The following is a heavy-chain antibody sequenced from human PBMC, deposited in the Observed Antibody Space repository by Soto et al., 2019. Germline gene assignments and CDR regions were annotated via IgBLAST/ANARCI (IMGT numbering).Heavy chain of an antibody. Sequence: GGSLRLSCAASGFKFSNYAMSWVRQAPGKGLEWVSLISATGGGTYYADSVKGRFTISRDNSHNTLYLQVHSLTAEDTAVYYCAKDRRAGGNSAFYFDFWGKGAQVTISS. J-gene: IGHJ4*02. D-gene: IGHD3-16*01. CDR3: AKDRRAGGNSAFYFDF. CDR1: GFKFSNYA. V-gene: IGHV3-23*01. CDR2: ISATGGGT.